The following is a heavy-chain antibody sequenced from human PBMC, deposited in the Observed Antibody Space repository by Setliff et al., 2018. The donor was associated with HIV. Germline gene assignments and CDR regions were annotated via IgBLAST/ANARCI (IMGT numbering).Heavy chain of an antibody. CDR3: ARVGDGYNSFDY. D-gene: IGHD5-12*01. V-gene: IGHV1-46*01. CDR2: INPSGGST. Sequence: ASVKVSCKASGGTFSSYVISWVRQAPGHGLEWMGIINPSGGSTTYSQKFQGRVIMTRDTSTSTVYMELNSLRSEDTAVYYCARVGDGYNSFDYWGQGTLVTVSS. J-gene: IGHJ4*02. CDR1: GGTFSSYV.